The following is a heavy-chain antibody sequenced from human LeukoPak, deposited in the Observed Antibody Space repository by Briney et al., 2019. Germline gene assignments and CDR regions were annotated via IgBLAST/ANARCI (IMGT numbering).Heavy chain of an antibody. Sequence: SETLSLTCAVYGGSFSGYYWSWIRQTPGKGLEWIGEINHSGSTNYNPSLKSRVTISVDTSKNQFSLKLSSVTAADTAVYYCARKRTLDYWGQGTLVTVSS. CDR1: GGSFSGYY. CDR2: INHSGST. CDR3: ARKRTLDY. J-gene: IGHJ4*02. D-gene: IGHD3/OR15-3a*01. V-gene: IGHV4-34*01.